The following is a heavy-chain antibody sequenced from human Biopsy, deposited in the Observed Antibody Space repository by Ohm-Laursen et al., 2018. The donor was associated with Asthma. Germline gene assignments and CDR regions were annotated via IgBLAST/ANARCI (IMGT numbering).Heavy chain of an antibody. CDR2: INAGNGNT. V-gene: IGHV1-3*01. J-gene: IGHJ3*02. CDR3: ARTYYDFLTGQVNDAFAT. D-gene: IGHD3-9*01. Sequence: SVKVSCKVSGYTFIHFAIHWVRQAPGQRLEWMGWINAGNGNTKYSQKFQGRVTITRDTSASTAYMDLSSLRSEDTAVYYCARTYYDFLTGQVNDAFATWGQGTVVTVSS. CDR1: GYTFIHFA.